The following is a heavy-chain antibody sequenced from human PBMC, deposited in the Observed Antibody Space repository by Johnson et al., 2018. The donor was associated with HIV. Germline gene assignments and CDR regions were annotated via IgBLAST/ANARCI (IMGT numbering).Heavy chain of an antibody. V-gene: IGHV3-64*01. CDR2: ISSNGGST. J-gene: IGHJ3*02. CDR1: GFTFSSYA. CDR3: GSDVASVYGSGDHAVDI. D-gene: IGHD3-10*01. Sequence: EKLVESGEGVVQPGRSLRLSCAASGFTFSSYAMHWVRQAPGKGLQYVSAISSNGGSTYYANSVNGRFTISRDNSRNTLYLQMGRLRVEDMAVYYCGSDVASVYGSGDHAVDIWGQGTMVTVSS.